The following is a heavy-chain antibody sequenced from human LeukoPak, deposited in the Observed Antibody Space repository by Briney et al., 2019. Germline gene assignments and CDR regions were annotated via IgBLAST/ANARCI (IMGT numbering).Heavy chain of an antibody. CDR1: GFTFSDHY. CDR3: ARVKLGILKYFDL. J-gene: IGHJ2*01. V-gene: IGHV3-72*01. CDR2: VRNKANSYSI. D-gene: IGHD7-27*01. Sequence: QPGGSQRLSCAASGFTFSDHYLDWVRQAPGKGLEWVARVRNKANSYSIEYAASVKGRFTISRDDSKNSLYLQMNSLKTEDTALYYCARVKLGILKYFDLWGRGTLVTVSS.